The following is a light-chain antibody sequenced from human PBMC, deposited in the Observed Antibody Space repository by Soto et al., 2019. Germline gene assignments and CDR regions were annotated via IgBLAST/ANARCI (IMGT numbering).Light chain of an antibody. CDR3: CSYAGSYTRV. J-gene: IGLJ1*01. CDR2: DVS. V-gene: IGLV2-11*01. Sequence: HSALTQPPPVSGAPGQSVTPPCPRNNNYVGGYNYVSWYQQHPGKAPKLMIYDVSKRPSGVPDRFSGSKSGNTASLTISGLQAEDEADYYCCSYAGSYTRVFGTGTKVTVL. CDR1: NNYVGGYNY.